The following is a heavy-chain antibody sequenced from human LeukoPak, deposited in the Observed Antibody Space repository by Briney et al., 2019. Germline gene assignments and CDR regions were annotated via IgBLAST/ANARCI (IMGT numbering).Heavy chain of an antibody. CDR3: ARGHPLYSSGRKTDY. D-gene: IGHD6-19*01. V-gene: IGHV3-48*03. CDR2: ISSSGSTI. CDR1: GFTFSSYE. J-gene: IGHJ4*02. Sequence: GGSLRLSCAASGFTFSSYEMNWVRQAPGKGLEWVSDISSSGSTIYYADSVKGRFTISRDNAKNSLYLQMNSLRAEDTAVYYCARGHPLYSSGRKTDYWGQGTLVTVSS.